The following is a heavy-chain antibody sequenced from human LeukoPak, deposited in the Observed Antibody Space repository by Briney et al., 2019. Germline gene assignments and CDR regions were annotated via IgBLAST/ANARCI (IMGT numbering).Heavy chain of an antibody. CDR3: ARLYVLRYFDWSADAFDI. CDR2: ISSSSYM. CDR1: GFTFSTSG. V-gene: IGHV3-21*01. D-gene: IGHD3-9*01. J-gene: IGHJ3*02. Sequence: GGSLRLSCAASGFTFSTSGMNWVRQAPGKGLEWVSAISSSSYMYYGDSVKGRFSISRDNAKSSLYLQMNSLRAEDTAVYYCARLYVLRYFDWSADAFDIWGQGTMVTVSS.